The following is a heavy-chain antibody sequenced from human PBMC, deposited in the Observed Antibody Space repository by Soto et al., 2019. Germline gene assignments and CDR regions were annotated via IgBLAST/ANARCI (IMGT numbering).Heavy chain of an antibody. CDR3: ARDGDVTSTRPRGALDI. J-gene: IGHJ3*02. V-gene: IGHV1-69*01. CDR1: GGTFSSYT. D-gene: IGHD6-6*01. CDR2: IVPLFGTT. Sequence: QVQLVQSGAEVKKPGSSVKVSCKASGGTFSSYTFSWVRQAPGQGLEWMGGIVPLFGTTNDAKIFQGRVTIYADESTSTVYMELSSLRSEDSAMYYCARDGDVTSTRPRGALDIWGQGTVITVSS.